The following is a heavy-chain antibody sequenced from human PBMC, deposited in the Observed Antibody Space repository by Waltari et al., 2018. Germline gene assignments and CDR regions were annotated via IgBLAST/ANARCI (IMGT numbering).Heavy chain of an antibody. CDR1: GGSISSYY. CDR2: IYTSGST. CDR3: AREALMPRETNWFDP. Sequence: QVQLQESGPGLVKPSETLSLTCTVSGGSISSYYWRWIRQPAGKGLEWIGRIYTSGSTNYNPSLKSRVTMSVDTSKNQFSLKLSSVTAADTAVYYCAREALMPRETNWFDPWGQGTLVTVSS. J-gene: IGHJ5*02. D-gene: IGHD2-2*01. V-gene: IGHV4-4*07.